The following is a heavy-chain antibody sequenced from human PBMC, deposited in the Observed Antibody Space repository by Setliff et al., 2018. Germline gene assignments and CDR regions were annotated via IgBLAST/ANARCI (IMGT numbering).Heavy chain of an antibody. CDR3: ARDAVSNFDRGDSPAN. J-gene: IGHJ4*02. CDR2: VNPRTGST. D-gene: IGHD2-21*01. Sequence: ASVKVSCKASGYVFTGYYIHWVRHAPGQGFEWMGSVNPRTGSTAYAARFQGRITMTRDTSATTVYMTLGSLRSDDTAVYFCARDAVSNFDRGDSPANWGRGTLVTVSS. V-gene: IGHV1-46*01. CDR1: GYVFTGYY.